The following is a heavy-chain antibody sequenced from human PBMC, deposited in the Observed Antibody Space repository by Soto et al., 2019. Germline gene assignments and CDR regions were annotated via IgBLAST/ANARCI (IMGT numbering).Heavy chain of an antibody. CDR3: ARENSSSRKRGWFDP. CDR2: IYYSGST. J-gene: IGHJ5*02. Sequence: PSATLSLTCTVSGCSISSYYWSWIRQPPGKGLEWIGYIYYSGSTNYNPSLKSRVTISVDTSKNQFSLKLSSVTAADTAVYYCARENSSSRKRGWFDPWGQGTLVTVSS. V-gene: IGHV4-59*12. D-gene: IGHD6-13*01. CDR1: GCSISSYY.